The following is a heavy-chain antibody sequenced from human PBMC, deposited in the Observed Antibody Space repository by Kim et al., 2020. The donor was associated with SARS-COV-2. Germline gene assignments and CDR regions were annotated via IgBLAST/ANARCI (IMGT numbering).Heavy chain of an antibody. CDR3: ARAAIVVVITGFDY. D-gene: IGHD3-22*01. Sequence: TPTLKSRVTISVDTSKNQFSLKLSSVTAADTAVYYCARAAIVVVITGFDYWGQGTLVTVSS. J-gene: IGHJ4*02. V-gene: IGHV4-34*01.